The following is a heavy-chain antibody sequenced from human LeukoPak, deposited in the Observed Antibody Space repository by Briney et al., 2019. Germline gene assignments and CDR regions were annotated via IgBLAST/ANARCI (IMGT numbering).Heavy chain of an antibody. V-gene: IGHV3-30-3*01. J-gene: IGHJ3*02. CDR1: GFTFSNYA. Sequence: GGSLRLSCATSGFTFSNYAIHWVRQAPGKGLEWVADISFDGDNEYYADSVRGRFMIARDNSKNTVYLQMNSLRAEDTAVYYCAKDRGGSSLRLSDAFDIWGQGTMVTVSS. D-gene: IGHD2-15*01. CDR2: ISFDGDNE. CDR3: AKDRGGSSLRLSDAFDI.